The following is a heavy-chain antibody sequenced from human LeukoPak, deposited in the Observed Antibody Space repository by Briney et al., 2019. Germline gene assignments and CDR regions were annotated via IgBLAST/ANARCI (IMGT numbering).Heavy chain of an antibody. J-gene: IGHJ4*02. CDR1: GGSISSSSYY. V-gene: IGHV4-39*01. Sequence: SETLSLTCTVSGGSISSSSYYWGWIRQPPGKGLEWIGSISYSGSTYYNPSLRSRFTISVDTPKNQFSLRLSYVAAGDPAVYVCARHVRGGISYWGQGTPVTVS. D-gene: IGHD3-10*02. CDR3: ARHVRGGISY. CDR2: ISYSGST.